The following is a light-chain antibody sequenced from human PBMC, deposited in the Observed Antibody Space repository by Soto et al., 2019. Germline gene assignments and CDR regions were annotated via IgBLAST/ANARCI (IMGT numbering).Light chain of an antibody. CDR3: QQYNNWPPLT. V-gene: IGKV3-15*01. CDR2: GAS. CDR1: QSVSSN. J-gene: IGKJ4*01. Sequence: EIVMTQSPATLSVSPGERATLSCRASQSVSSNLAWYQQKPGQAPRLLIYGASTRATGIPARFSGSGSGTEFTLTISSLQSEDSAVYYCQQYNNWPPLTLGGGTKVEIK.